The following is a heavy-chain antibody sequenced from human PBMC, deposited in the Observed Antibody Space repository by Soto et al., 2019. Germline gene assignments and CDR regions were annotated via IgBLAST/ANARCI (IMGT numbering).Heavy chain of an antibody. J-gene: IGHJ4*02. CDR1: GFPFSSYS. V-gene: IGHV3-21*01. CDR3: ARDRRGMLRFDY. D-gene: IGHD3-16*01. Sequence: SLRLACAASGFPFSSYSMNWVRQAPGKGREWVSSISSSSSYIYYADSVKGRVTISRDNAKNSLYLQMNSLRAEDTAVYYCARDRRGMLRFDYWGQGTLVTSPQ. CDR2: ISSSSSYI.